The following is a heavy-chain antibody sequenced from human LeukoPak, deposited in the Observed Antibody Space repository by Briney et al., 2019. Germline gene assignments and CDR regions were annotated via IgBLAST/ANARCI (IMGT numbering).Heavy chain of an antibody. V-gene: IGHV4-34*01. CDR3: ARTGIAAAGNYYYYYMDV. D-gene: IGHD6-13*01. CDR1: GGSFSGYY. J-gene: IGHJ6*03. CDR2: INHSGST. Sequence: SETLSLTCAVYGGSFSGYYWSWIRQPPGKGLEWIGEINHSGSTNYNPSLKSRGTISVDTSKNQFSLKLSSVTAADTAVYYCARTGIAAAGNYYYYYMDVWGKGTTVTVSS.